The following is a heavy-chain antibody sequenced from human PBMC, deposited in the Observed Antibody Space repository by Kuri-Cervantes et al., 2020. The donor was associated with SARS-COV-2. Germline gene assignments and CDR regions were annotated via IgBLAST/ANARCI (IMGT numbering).Heavy chain of an antibody. CDR2: ISSSSSYI. J-gene: IGHJ6*02. D-gene: IGHD6-13*01. V-gene: IGHV3-21*01. CDR3: ARDRDGYSSSWYGGYYYGMDV. CDR1: GFAFSSYS. Sequence: GESLKISCAASGFAFSSYSMNWVRQAPGKGLEWVSSISSSSSYIYYADSVKGRFTISRDNAKNSLYLQMNSLRAEDTAVYYCARDRDGYSSSWYGGYYYGMDVGGQGITVTVSS.